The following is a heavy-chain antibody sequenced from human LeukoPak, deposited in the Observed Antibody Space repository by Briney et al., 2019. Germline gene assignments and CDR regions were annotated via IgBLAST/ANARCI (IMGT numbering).Heavy chain of an antibody. V-gene: IGHV3-7*01. CDR1: GFTFSSYW. J-gene: IGHJ4*02. CDR2: IRQDGSEK. CDR3: ARELFMTDILDY. Sequence: GGSLRLSCAASGFTFSSYWMSWVRKAPGKGLEGVANIRQDGSEKYYVDSVKGRFTISRDNAKNSLYLQMNSLRAEDTAVYYCARELFMTDILDYWGQGTLVTVSS. D-gene: IGHD2/OR15-2a*01.